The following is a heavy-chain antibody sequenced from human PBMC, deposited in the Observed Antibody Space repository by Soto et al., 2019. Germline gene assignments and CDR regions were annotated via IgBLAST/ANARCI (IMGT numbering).Heavy chain of an antibody. Sequence: EVQLVESGGGLVKPGESLRLSCAASGFTFSSYNINWVRQAPGKGLEWVSSISSSSSYIYYADSVKGRFTISRDNAKNSLYLQMNSLRAEDTAVYYCARGPRATMARGGFDPWGQGTLVTVSS. CDR1: GFTFSSYN. CDR3: ARGPRATMARGGFDP. V-gene: IGHV3-21*01. D-gene: IGHD3-10*01. J-gene: IGHJ5*02. CDR2: ISSSSSYI.